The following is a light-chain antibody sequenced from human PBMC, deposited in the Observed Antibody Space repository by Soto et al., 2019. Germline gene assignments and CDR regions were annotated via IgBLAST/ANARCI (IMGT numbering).Light chain of an antibody. CDR2: AAS. Sequence: DIQMTQSPSSLSASVGDRVTITCQSSQSISSYLNWYQQKPGKAPKLLIYAASSLQSGVPSRFSGSGSGTDFTLTISSLQPEDFATYYCQQSYSTLGITFGQGTRLEIK. J-gene: IGKJ5*01. CDR1: QSISSY. CDR3: QQSYSTLGIT. V-gene: IGKV1-39*01.